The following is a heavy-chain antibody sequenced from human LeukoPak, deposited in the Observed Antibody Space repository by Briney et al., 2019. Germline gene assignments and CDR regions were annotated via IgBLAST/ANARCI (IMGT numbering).Heavy chain of an antibody. CDR3: ARVYDSGRQYFDY. V-gene: IGHV3-21*01. CDR1: GFTFCNYN. CDR2: ISSNSNYI. D-gene: IGHD3-10*01. J-gene: IGHJ4*02. Sequence: GGSLRLSCAASGFTFCNYNMNWVRQPLWKWLEWVSSISSNSNYIYYADSVKGRFTLSRDNAKNSLYLQMNSLRVEDTAVYYCARVYDSGRQYFDYWGQGTLVTDSS.